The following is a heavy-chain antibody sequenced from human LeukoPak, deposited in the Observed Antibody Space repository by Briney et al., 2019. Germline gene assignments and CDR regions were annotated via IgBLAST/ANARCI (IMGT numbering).Heavy chain of an antibody. V-gene: IGHV3-15*01. J-gene: IGHJ4*02. CDR1: GFTFSSAW. Sequence: GGSLRLSCAASGFTFSSAWMSWVRQAPGKGLEWVVHIKSKTDGETTDYTAPVKGRFTISRDDSKTTLHLQMNSLKTEDTAVYYCTTAPYIWGDYSLNYWGQGTLVTVSS. D-gene: IGHD3-16*02. CDR3: TTAPYIWGDYSLNY. CDR2: IKSKTDGETT.